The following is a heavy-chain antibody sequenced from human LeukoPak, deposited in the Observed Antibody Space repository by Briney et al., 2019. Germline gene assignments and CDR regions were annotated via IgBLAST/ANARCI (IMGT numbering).Heavy chain of an antibody. J-gene: IGHJ6*02. D-gene: IGHD2-8*01. CDR1: GGSLSSYY. CDR3: ARQLGYCTNGVCPYYYYGMDV. Sequence: SETLSLTRTVSGGSLSSYYWSWIRQPPGKGLEWIGYIYYSGSTNYNPSPKSRVTISVDTSKNQFSLKLSSVTAADTAVYYCARQLGYCTNGVCPYYYYGMDVWGQGTTVTVSS. CDR2: IYYSGST. V-gene: IGHV4-59*08.